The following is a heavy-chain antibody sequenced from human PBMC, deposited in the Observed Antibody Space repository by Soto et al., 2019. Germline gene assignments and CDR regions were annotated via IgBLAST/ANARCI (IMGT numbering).Heavy chain of an antibody. J-gene: IGHJ4*02. CDR2: INHSGST. Sequence: SETLSLPCTVSGASISSGDYYWNWIRQHPGKGLEWIGEINHSGSTNYNPTLNSRVTISVDTSKNQLCLKMSSVTAADTAVYYCAMNDPYEDIVVVVAATQGHFDYWGQGTLDTV. V-gene: IGHV4-31*02. D-gene: IGHD2-15*01. CDR3: AMNDPYEDIVVVVAATQGHFDY. CDR1: GASISSGDYY.